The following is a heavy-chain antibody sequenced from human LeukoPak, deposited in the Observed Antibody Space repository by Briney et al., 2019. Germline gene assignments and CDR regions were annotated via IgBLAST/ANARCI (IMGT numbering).Heavy chain of an antibody. J-gene: IGHJ4*02. Sequence: GGSLRLSCAASGFTFSSYWMSWVRQAPGKGLEWVANIKQDGSEKYYVDSVKGRLTISRDNAKNSLYLQMNSLRAEDTAVYYCARETDSGEIDYWGQGTLITVSS. CDR1: GFTFSSYW. CDR2: IKQDGSEK. V-gene: IGHV3-7*01. D-gene: IGHD3-16*01. CDR3: ARETDSGEIDY.